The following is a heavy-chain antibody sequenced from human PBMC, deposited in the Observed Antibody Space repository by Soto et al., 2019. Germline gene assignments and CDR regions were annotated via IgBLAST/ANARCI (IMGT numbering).Heavy chain of an antibody. V-gene: IGHV5-51*01. CDR3: ARRVGYCSSTSGPRGCNYYYGMDV. CDR2: VYPGDSDT. Sequence: GVPNKICCQVSEYECINYWIGCMRTMQGKGLEWMGIVYPGDSDTRYSPSFQGQVTISADKSISTAYLQWSSLKASDTAMYYCARRVGYCSSTSGPRGCNYYYGMDVWGQGTTVTGSS. J-gene: IGHJ6*02. D-gene: IGHD2-2*01. CDR1: EYECINYW.